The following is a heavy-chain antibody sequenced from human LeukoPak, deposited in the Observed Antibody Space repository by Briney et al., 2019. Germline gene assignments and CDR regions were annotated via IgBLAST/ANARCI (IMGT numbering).Heavy chain of an antibody. V-gene: IGHV4-61*02. J-gene: IGHJ4*02. D-gene: IGHD3-10*01. CDR3: ARSYGSGSHDY. Sequence: PSETLSLTCTVSGDSVSSSNYYWAWIRQPPGKGLEWIGRIYTSGSTNYNPSLKSRVTISVDTSKNQFSLKLSSVTAADTAVYYCARSYGSGSHDYWGQGTLVTVSS. CDR2: IYTSGST. CDR1: GDSVSSSNYY.